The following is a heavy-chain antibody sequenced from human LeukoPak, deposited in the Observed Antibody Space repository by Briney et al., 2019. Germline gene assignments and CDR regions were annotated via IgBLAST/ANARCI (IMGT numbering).Heavy chain of an antibody. J-gene: IGHJ4*02. CDR1: GGAFSSYA. V-gene: IGHV1-69*13. D-gene: IGHD7-27*01. CDR3: AGGAPNWGFDY. CDR2: IIPIFGTA. Sequence: SVKVSCKASGGAFSSYAISWVRQAPGQGLEWMGGIIPIFGTANYAQKFQGRVTITADESTSTAYMELSSLRSEDTAVYYCAGGAPNWGFDYWGQGTLVTVSS.